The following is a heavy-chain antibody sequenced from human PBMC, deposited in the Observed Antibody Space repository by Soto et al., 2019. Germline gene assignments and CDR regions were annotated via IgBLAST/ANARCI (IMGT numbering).Heavy chain of an antibody. CDR1: GYTFTTYD. V-gene: IGHV1-8*01. CDR3: ARQRRGTWYYFDH. J-gene: IGHJ4*02. Sequence: ASVKVSCKTSGYTFTTYDINWLRQATGQGLEWMGWINPNADKTGFAQKFQGRVTMTRDTSINTVYMELNNLRSEDTAVYYCARQRRGTWYYFDHWGQGTLVTVSS. CDR2: INPNADKT. D-gene: IGHD3-16*01.